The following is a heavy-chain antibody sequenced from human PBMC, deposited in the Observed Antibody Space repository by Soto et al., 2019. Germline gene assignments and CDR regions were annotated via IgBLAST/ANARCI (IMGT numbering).Heavy chain of an antibody. D-gene: IGHD2-15*01. J-gene: IGHJ4*02. V-gene: IGHV4-59*01. CDR1: GGSISSYY. CDR2: IYYSGST. CDR3: ARVICSGGSCYLDY. Sequence: LSLTCTVSGGSISSYYWSWIRQPPGKGLEWIGYIYYSGSTNYNPSLKSRVTISVDTSKNQFSLKLSSVTAADTAVYYCARVICSGGSCYLDYWGQGTLVTV.